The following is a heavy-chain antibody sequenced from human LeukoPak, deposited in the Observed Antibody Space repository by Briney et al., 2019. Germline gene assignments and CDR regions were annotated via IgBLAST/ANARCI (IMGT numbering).Heavy chain of an antibody. CDR1: GGSISSYY. V-gene: IGHV4-59*01. CDR2: IYYSGST. J-gene: IGHJ4*02. CDR3: AREGHEYYFDY. Sequence: PSETLSLTCTVSGGSISSYYWSWIRQPPGKGLEWIGDIYYSGSTNYNPSLKSRVTISVDTSKNQFSLKLGSVTAADTAVYYCAREGHEYYFDYWGQGTLVTVSS.